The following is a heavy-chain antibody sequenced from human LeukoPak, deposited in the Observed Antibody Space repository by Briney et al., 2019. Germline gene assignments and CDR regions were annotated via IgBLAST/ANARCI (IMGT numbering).Heavy chain of an antibody. CDR1: GFTFSSYG. CDR3: AKDWGYYGSGSLYYFDY. D-gene: IGHD3-10*01. V-gene: IGHV3-30*02. CDR2: IRYDGNNN. J-gene: IGHJ4*02. Sequence: GGSLRLSCAASGFTFSSYGMHWVRQAPGKGLEWVAFIRYDGNNNYYADSVKGRFTIYRDNSQNTLFLQMNSLRAEDTAVYYCAKDWGYYGSGSLYYFDYWGQGTLVTVSS.